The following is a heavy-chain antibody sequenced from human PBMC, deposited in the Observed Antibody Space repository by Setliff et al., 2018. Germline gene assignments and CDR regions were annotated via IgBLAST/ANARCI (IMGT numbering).Heavy chain of an antibody. CDR1: GGSISSGSYY. CDR2: IYTSGST. CDR3: ARSQSFNFWSGYFWFDP. V-gene: IGHV4-61*09. D-gene: IGHD3-3*01. Sequence: SETLSLTCTVSGGSISSGSYYWSWIRQPAGKGLEWIGHIYTSGSTNYNPSLKSRVTISVDTSKNQFSLTLSSVTAADTAVYYCARSQSFNFWSGYFWFDPWGQGTLVTVSS. J-gene: IGHJ5*02.